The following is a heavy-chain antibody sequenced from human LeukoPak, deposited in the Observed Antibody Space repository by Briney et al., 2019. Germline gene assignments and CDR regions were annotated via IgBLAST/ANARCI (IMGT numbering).Heavy chain of an antibody. V-gene: IGHV4-59*01. D-gene: IGHD2-15*01. CDR2: IHYSGST. Sequence: SETLSLTCAVSGGSISSYYWSWIRQPPGKGLEWIGYIHYSGSTNYNPSLKSRVTISVDTSKNQFSLKLSSVTAADTAVYYCARSLGYCSGGSCYSGKYGMDVWAKGPRSPSP. J-gene: IGHJ6*02. CDR3: ARSLGYCSGGSCYSGKYGMDV. CDR1: GGSISSYY.